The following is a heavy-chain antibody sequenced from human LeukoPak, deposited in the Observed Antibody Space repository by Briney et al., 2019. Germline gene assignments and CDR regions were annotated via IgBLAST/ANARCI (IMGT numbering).Heavy chain of an antibody. CDR3: ARDYYDSSGLNWFDP. CDR2: IYTSGST. J-gene: IGHJ5*02. V-gene: IGHV4-4*07. D-gene: IGHD3-22*01. CDR1: GGSISSYY. Sequence: PSETLSLTCTVSGGSISSYYWSWIRQPAGKGLEWIGRIYTSGSTSYNPSLKSRVTMSVDTSKNQFSLKLSSVTAADTAVYYCARDYYDSSGLNWFDPWGQGTLVTVSS.